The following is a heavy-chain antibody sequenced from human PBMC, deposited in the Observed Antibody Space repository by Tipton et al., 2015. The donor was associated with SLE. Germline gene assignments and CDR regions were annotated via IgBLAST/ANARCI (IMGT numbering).Heavy chain of an antibody. V-gene: IGHV3-48*04. CDR1: GFTFSSYG. CDR2: ISSSGSTI. CDR3: AKDTSYCTTTSCRAGMDV. J-gene: IGHJ6*02. Sequence: SLRLSCAASGFTFSSYGFHWVRQAPGKGLEWVSYISSSGSTIYYADSVKGRFTISRDNSKNSLYLQMNSLRTEDTALYYCAKDTSYCTTTSCRAGMDVWGHGTTVTVSS. D-gene: IGHD2-2*01.